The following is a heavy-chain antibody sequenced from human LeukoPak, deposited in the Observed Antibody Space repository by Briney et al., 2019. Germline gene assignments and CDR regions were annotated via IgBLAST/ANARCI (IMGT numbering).Heavy chain of an antibody. J-gene: IGHJ4*02. CDR2: IIPIFGTA. D-gene: IGHD3-22*01. V-gene: IGHV1-69*13. Sequence: SVKVSCKASGGTFSSYTINWVRQAPGQGLEWMGGIIPIFGTANYAQKFQGRVTITADESTSTAYMELSSLRSEDTAIYYCAYSSGPTRPFDYWGQGTLVTVSS. CDR1: GGTFSSYT. CDR3: AYSSGPTRPFDY.